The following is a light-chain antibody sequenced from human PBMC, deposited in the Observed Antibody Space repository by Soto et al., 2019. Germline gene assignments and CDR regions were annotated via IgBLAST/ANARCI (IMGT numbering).Light chain of an antibody. CDR2: DAF. Sequence: EIVLTQSPGTLSLSPWARATLSCRASQSVSSSYLAWYQQKPGQTPRLLIFDAFSRATDIPDRFSGSGSGTDFTLTISRLEPEDFAVYYCQQYGSSSYTFGQGTKLEIK. J-gene: IGKJ2*01. CDR1: QSVSSSY. CDR3: QQYGSSSYT. V-gene: IGKV3-20*01.